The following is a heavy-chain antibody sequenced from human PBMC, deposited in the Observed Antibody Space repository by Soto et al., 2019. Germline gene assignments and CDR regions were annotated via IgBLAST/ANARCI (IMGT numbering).Heavy chain of an antibody. Sequence: QVQLVESGGGVVQPGRSLRLSCAASGFTFNNYGMHWVRQAPGKGLEWVALIWHHGSNKVYADSVKGRCTISRDNSKNTSNLHMNRLRGEDTAVYYCTRAAIKAELLDYWAQGTQVTVSS. V-gene: IGHV3-33*01. CDR2: IWHHGSNK. D-gene: IGHD1-26*01. CDR3: TRAAIKAELLDY. CDR1: GFTFNNYG. J-gene: IGHJ4*02.